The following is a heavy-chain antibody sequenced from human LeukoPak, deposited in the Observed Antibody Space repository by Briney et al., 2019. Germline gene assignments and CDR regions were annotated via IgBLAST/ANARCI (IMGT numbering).Heavy chain of an antibody. CDR1: GDSISGSSYY. J-gene: IGHJ5*02. Sequence: PSETLSLTCTVSGDSISGSSYYWGWIRQPPGKGLEWIGSIYYSGSTKYNPSLKSRATITISVDTSKNQFSLKVNSVTAADTAVYYCARDHYTGYDWDHNWFDPWGQGTRVTVSS. V-gene: IGHV4-39*02. D-gene: IGHD5-12*01. CDR2: IYYSGST. CDR3: ARDHYTGYDWDHNWFDP.